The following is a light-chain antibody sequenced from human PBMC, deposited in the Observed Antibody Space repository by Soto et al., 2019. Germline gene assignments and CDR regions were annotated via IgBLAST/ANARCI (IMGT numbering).Light chain of an antibody. CDR1: QSVTSD. J-gene: IGKJ4*01. Sequence: EIVMTQSPATLSVSPGERATLSCRASQSVTSDLAWYQQKPGQAPRLLIYGASTRATGIPARFSGSGSGTEFTLTISSLQAEDFAVYCCLQYNNWLTFGGGTKVEIK. CDR3: LQYNNWLT. V-gene: IGKV3-15*01. CDR2: GAS.